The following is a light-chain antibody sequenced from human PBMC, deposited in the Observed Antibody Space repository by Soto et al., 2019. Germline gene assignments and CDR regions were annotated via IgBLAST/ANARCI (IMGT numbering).Light chain of an antibody. CDR2: DAY. V-gene: IGKV3-11*01. CDR3: QQRHMWPIT. J-gene: IGKJ5*01. Sequence: EGVLTHSPFTLSLSPGERATLSCRASQSFRGLLAWYQQKPGQAPRLLIYDAYNRATGIPPRFSGSGSGTDFTLTISSLEPEDSAVYYCQQRHMWPITFGQGTRLEIK. CDR1: QSFRGL.